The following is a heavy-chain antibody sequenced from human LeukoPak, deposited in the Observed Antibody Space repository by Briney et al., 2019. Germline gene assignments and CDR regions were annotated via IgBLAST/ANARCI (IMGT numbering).Heavy chain of an antibody. D-gene: IGHD3-10*01. Sequence: GGSPRLSCAASGFTFSDYYMSWIRQAPGKGLEWVSYISSSGSTIYYADSVKGRFTISRDNAKNSLYLQMNSLRAEDTAVYYCARVRPVRGVISHFDYWGQGTLVTVSS. V-gene: IGHV3-11*01. CDR2: ISSSGSTI. CDR1: GFTFSDYY. CDR3: ARVRPVRGVISHFDY. J-gene: IGHJ4*02.